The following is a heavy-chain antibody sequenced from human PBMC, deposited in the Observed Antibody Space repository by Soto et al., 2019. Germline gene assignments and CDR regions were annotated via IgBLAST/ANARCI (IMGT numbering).Heavy chain of an antibody. CDR3: ASQRYDFWSGYSGFDP. V-gene: IGHV4-59*08. CDR2: IYYSGST. J-gene: IGHJ5*02. Sequence: SETLSLTCTVSGGSISSYYWSWIRQPPGKGLEWIGYIYYSGSTNYNPSLKSRVTISVDTSKNQFSLKLSSVTAADTAVYYCASQRYDFWSGYSGFDPWGQGTLVTVSS. CDR1: GGSISSYY. D-gene: IGHD3-3*01.